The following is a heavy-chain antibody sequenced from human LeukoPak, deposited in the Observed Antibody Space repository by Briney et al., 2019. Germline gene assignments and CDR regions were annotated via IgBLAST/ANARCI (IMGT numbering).Heavy chain of an antibody. CDR1: GFTFSTYW. J-gene: IGHJ4*02. CDR3: ARVDYTKGLDY. CDR2: IKQDGSEK. Sequence: GGSLRLSCGASGFTFSTYWMTWVRQAPGKGLEWVANIKQDGSEKYYVDSVKGRFTISRDNAKNSLYLQMNSLRAEDTAVYYCARVDYTKGLDYWGQGTLVTVSS. V-gene: IGHV3-7*05. D-gene: IGHD4-11*01.